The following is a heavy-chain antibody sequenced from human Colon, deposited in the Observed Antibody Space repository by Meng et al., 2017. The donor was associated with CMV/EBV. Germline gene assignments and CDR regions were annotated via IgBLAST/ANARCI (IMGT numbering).Heavy chain of an antibody. Sequence: GESLKISCSASGFPIVSHYMAWVRQAPGKGLQWVSLIYAVGTPYHADSVRGRFTVSRDNAKNSLYLQMNSLRAEDTAVYYCAREGSGSYYDYFDYWGQGTLVTVSS. CDR1: GFPIVSHY. D-gene: IGHD1-26*01. J-gene: IGHJ4*02. CDR3: AREGSGSYYDYFDY. CDR2: IYAVGTP. V-gene: IGHV3-53*01.